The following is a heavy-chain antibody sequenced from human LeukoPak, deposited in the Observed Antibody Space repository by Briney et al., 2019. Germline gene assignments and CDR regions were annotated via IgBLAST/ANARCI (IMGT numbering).Heavy chain of an antibody. CDR3: AKDRGVWGSYRYFDY. Sequence: GGSLRLSCAPSGFTFSSYGMHWVRQAPGKGLEWVAFIRYDGSNKYYADSVKGRFTITRDNSKNTLYLQMNSLRAEDTAVYYCAKDRGVWGSYRYFDYWGQGTLVTVSS. V-gene: IGHV3-30*02. D-gene: IGHD3-16*02. CDR2: IRYDGSNK. J-gene: IGHJ4*02. CDR1: GFTFSSYG.